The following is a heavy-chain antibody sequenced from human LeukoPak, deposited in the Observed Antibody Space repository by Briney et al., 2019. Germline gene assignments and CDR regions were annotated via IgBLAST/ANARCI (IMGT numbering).Heavy chain of an antibody. D-gene: IGHD2-21*01. CDR2: IYYSGST. J-gene: IGHJ6*03. CDR1: GGSISSYY. CDR3: ARVKCGGHCYSGGYYYYMDV. V-gene: IGHV4-59*01. Sequence: SETLSLTCTVSGGSISSYYWSWIRQPPGKGLEWIGYIYYSGSTNYNPSLKSRVTISVDTSKNQFPLKLSSVTAADTAVYYCARVKCGGHCYSGGYYYYMDVWGKGTTVTVSS.